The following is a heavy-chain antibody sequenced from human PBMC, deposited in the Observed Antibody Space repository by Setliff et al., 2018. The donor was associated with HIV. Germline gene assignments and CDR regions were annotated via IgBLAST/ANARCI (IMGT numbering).Heavy chain of an antibody. D-gene: IGHD2-8*01. V-gene: IGHV3-21*01. CDR1: GFTFGTFS. CDR3: ARVRPLGYCSTGACPPDY. J-gene: IGHJ4*02. CDR2: ITSRSADI. Sequence: PGGSLRLSCAASGFTFGTFSMSWVRQAPGKGLEWVSSITSRSADIYYADSVRGRFTISRDNARNSLLLQMNSLRADDTAVYYCARVRPLGYCSTGACPPDYWGQGTLVTVSS.